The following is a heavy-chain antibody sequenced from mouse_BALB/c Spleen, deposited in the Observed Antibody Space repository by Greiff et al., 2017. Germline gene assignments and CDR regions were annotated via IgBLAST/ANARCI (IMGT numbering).Heavy chain of an antibody. Sequence: EVQLVESGPGLVKPSQSLSLTCTVTGYSITSDYAWNWIRQFPGNKLEWMGYISYSGSTSYNPSLKSRISITRDTSKNQFFLQLNSVTTEDTATYYCARSSTGTLYAMDYWGQGTSVTVSS. CDR2: ISYSGST. J-gene: IGHJ4*01. V-gene: IGHV3-2*02. CDR1: GYSITSDYA. CDR3: ARSSTGTLYAMDY. D-gene: IGHD4-1*01.